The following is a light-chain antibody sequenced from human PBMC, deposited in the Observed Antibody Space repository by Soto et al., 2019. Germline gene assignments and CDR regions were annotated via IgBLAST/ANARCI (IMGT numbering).Light chain of an antibody. CDR3: QQYNSYIYT. CDR1: QSISSW. J-gene: IGKJ5*01. CDR2: KAS. Sequence: DIHMTQSPSSLSASVLDRFTITCRASQSISSWLAWYQQKPGKAPKLLIYKASSLESGVPSRFSGSGSGTEFTLTISSLQPDDFATYYCQQYNSYIYTFGQGTRLEIK. V-gene: IGKV1-5*03.